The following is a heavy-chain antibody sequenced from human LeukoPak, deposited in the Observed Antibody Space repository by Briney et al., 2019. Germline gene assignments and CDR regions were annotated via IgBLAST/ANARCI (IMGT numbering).Heavy chain of an antibody. J-gene: IGHJ4*02. D-gene: IGHD3-3*01. CDR2: IRNDGSDK. V-gene: IGHV3-7*01. Sequence: GWSLRLSCAASGFSFSDYWMSWVRQAPGKGLEWVATIRNDGSDKYYVDSVKGRFTISRDNTKNSLSLEINSLRAEDTALYYCARATSADKEDYWGQGTLVTVSS. CDR1: GFSFSDYW. CDR3: ARATSADKEDY.